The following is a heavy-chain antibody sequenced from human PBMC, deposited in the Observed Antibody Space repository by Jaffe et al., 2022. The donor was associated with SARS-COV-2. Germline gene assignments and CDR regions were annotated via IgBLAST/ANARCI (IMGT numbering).Heavy chain of an antibody. CDR3: ARVRLWCWFDP. Sequence: EVQLAESGGGWVQPGGSLRLSCAASGFTFSSHWMTWVRQAPGKGLEWVATMNKDGSEQHYMDSVRGRFTISRDNAKNSLYLQMNSLRADDTAVYYCARVRLWCWFDPWGQGTLVTVSS. D-gene: IGHD2-8*02. CDR2: MNKDGSEQ. V-gene: IGHV3-7*03. J-gene: IGHJ5*02. CDR1: GFTFSSHW.